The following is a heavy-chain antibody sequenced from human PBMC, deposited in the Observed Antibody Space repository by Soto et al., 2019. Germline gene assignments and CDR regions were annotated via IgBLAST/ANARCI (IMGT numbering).Heavy chain of an antibody. V-gene: IGHV4-4*02. CDR3: SGGGRPGQIDWFDP. Sequence: QVQLQESGPRMVKPSGTLSLTCAVYGGSLSSCNWWSWVRQPPGKGLEWIGEIYRYGSTAYNPSLKSRVTIAVEKCNDQISLNMRYLTAADTAVYYCSGGGRPGQIDWFDPGGQGILVTVSS. J-gene: IGHJ5*02. D-gene: IGHD3-16*01. CDR2: IYRYGST. CDR1: GGSLSSCNW.